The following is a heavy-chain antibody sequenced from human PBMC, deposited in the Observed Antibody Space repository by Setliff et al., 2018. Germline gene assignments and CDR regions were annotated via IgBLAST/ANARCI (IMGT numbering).Heavy chain of an antibody. CDR2: ISGSGGST. J-gene: IGHJ6*02. CDR1: GFTFSSYA. Sequence: GGSLRLSCAASGFTFSSYAMSWVRQAPGKGLEWVSAISGSGGSTYYADTSTDTAYMELSSLRSEDTAVYYCATLPLITMVRGVIPEGAPHMDVWGQGTTVTVSS. D-gene: IGHD3-10*01. V-gene: IGHV3-23*01. CDR3: VIPEGAPHMDV.